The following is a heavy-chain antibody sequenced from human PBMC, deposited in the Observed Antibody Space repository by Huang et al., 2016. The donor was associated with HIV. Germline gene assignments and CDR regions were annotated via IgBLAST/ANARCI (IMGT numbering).Heavy chain of an antibody. CDR2: IDYSGST. D-gene: IGHD3-3*01. V-gene: IGHV4-59*11. J-gene: IGHJ4*02. CDR1: GGSISTHY. Sequence: QVQLQESGPGLVKPSETLSLTCTVSGGSISTHYWSWIRQPPGKGLEWIGSIDYSGSTNSRPPLKSLVTILLDTSKNQFSLRVNSVTAADTAMYYCARDHHDFWRGYRRMYFFDHWGQGTLVTVSS. CDR3: ARDHHDFWRGYRRMYFFDH.